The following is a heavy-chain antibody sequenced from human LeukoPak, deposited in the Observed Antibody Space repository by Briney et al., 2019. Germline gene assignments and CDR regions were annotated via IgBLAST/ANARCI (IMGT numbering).Heavy chain of an antibody. V-gene: IGHV3-48*03. CDR3: ARDTSGWYKRFDY. D-gene: IGHD6-19*01. J-gene: IGHJ4*02. Sequence: GGSLRLSCAASGFTFSSYEMNWVRQAPGEGLEWISYISGSGSTIYYADSVKGRFTISRDNAKNSLYLQMNSLRAEDTAVYYCARDTSGWYKRFDYWGQGPLVTVSS. CDR1: GFTFSSYE. CDR2: ISGSGSTI.